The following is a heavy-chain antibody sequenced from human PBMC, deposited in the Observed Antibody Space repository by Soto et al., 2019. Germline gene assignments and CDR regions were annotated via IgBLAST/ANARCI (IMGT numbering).Heavy chain of an antibody. J-gene: IGHJ4*02. CDR1: GGSISSGGYY. Sequence: TLSLTCTVSGGSISSGGYYWSWIRHHPGKGLEWIGYIYYSGSTYYNPSLKSRVTISVDTSKNQFSLKLSSVTAADTAVYYCARDRVVTAIRYFDYWGQGTLVTVSS. D-gene: IGHD2-21*02. CDR2: IYYSGST. V-gene: IGHV4-31*03. CDR3: ARDRVVTAIRYFDY.